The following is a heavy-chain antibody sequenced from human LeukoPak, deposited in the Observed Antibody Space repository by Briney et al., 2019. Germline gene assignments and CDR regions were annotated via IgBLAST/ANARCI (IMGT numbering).Heavy chain of an antibody. CDR1: GFTFSSYA. D-gene: IGHD2-2*02. CDR3: AKSHGYCSSTSCYREGFMDV. J-gene: IGHJ6*04. CDR2: IRYDGSNK. V-gene: IGHV3-30*02. Sequence: PGRSLRLSCAASGFTFSSYAMHWVRQAPGKGLEWVAFIRYDGSNKYYADSVKGRFTISRDNSKNTLYLQMNSLRAEDTAVYYCAKSHGYCSSTSCYREGFMDVWGKGTTVTVSS.